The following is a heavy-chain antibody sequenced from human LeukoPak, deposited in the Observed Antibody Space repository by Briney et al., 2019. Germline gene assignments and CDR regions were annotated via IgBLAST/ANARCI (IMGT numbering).Heavy chain of an antibody. Sequence: PGGSLRLSCAASGFTFSSYEMNWVRQAPGKGLEWVSYISSSGSTIYYADSVKGRFTISRDNAKNSLYLRMNSLRAEDTAVYYCARESITMVRGVTPYYYYYGMDVWGKGTTVTVSS. V-gene: IGHV3-48*03. D-gene: IGHD3-10*01. CDR1: GFTFSSYE. CDR3: ARESITMVRGVTPYYYYYGMDV. J-gene: IGHJ6*04. CDR2: ISSSGSTI.